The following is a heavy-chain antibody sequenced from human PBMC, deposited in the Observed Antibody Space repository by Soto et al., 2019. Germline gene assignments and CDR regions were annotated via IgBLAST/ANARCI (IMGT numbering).Heavy chain of an antibody. Sequence: SETLSLTCAVSGGSISSGGYSWSWIRQPPGKGLEWIGYIYHSGSTYYNPPLKSRVTISVDRSKNQFSLKLSSVTAADTAVYYCAREEITMVRGVITDYYGMDVWGQGTTVT. D-gene: IGHD3-10*01. CDR2: IYHSGST. CDR1: GGSISSGGYS. CDR3: AREEITMVRGVITDYYGMDV. V-gene: IGHV4-30-2*01. J-gene: IGHJ6*02.